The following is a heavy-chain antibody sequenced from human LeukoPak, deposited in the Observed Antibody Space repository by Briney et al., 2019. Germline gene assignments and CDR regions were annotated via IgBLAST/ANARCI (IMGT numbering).Heavy chain of an antibody. CDR2: IYYSGST. J-gene: IGHJ1*01. CDR1: GGSISSSSYY. CDR3: ARRVCSSTSCYVTGGGYFQH. V-gene: IGHV4-39*01. Sequence: SETLSLTCTVSGGSISSSSYYWGWIRQPPGKGLEWIGSIYYSGSTYYNPSLKSRVTISVDTSKNQFSLKLSSVTAADTAVYYCARRVCSSTSCYVTGGGYFQHWGQGTLVTVSS. D-gene: IGHD2-2*01.